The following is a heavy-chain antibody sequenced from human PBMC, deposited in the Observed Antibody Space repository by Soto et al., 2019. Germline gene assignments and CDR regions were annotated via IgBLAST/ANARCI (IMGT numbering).Heavy chain of an antibody. CDR2: ISYDGSNK. V-gene: IGHV3-30-3*01. CDR3: ARDRAVAAFDL. D-gene: IGHD3-10*01. J-gene: IGHJ3*01. Sequence: QVQLVESGGGVVQPGRSLRLSCAASGFTFSSYAMHWVRQAPGKGLEWVAVISYDGSNKYYADSVKGRFTISRDNSKNSLDLQMNSLRAEDTAVYYCARDRAVAAFDLWGQGTMVTVSS. CDR1: GFTFSSYA.